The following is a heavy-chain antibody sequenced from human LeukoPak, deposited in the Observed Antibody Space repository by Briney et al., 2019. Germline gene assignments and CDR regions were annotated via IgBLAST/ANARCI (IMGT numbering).Heavy chain of an antibody. D-gene: IGHD5-24*01. V-gene: IGHV1-18*01. Sequence: ASVKVSCKASGYTFTSYGISWVRQAPGQGLEWMGWISAYNGNTNYAQKLKGRVTMTTDTSTSTAYMELRSLRSDDPAVYYCARDDRDGYNYCYDYWGQGTLVTVSS. CDR1: GYTFTSYG. CDR2: ISAYNGNT. CDR3: ARDDRDGYNYCYDY. J-gene: IGHJ4*02.